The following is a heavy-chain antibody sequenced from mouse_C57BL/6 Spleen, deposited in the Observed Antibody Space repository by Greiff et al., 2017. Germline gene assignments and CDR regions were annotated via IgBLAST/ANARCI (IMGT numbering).Heavy chain of an antibody. J-gene: IGHJ3*01. CDR2: ISSGSSTI. V-gene: IGHV5-17*01. CDR1: GFTFSDYG. D-gene: IGHD2-4*01. CDR3: AKDYDYDFAY. Sequence: EVKVVESGGGLVTPGGSLKLSCAASGFTFSDYGMHWVRQAPEKGLEWVGYISSGSSTIYYADTVKGRFTISRDNAKNTLFLQMSSLRSEDTAMYYCAKDYDYDFAYWGQGTLVTVSA.